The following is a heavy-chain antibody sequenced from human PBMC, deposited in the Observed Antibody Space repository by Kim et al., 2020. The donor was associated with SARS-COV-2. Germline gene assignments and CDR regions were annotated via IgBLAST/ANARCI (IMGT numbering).Heavy chain of an antibody. CDR1: GFTFSNYG. V-gene: IGHV3-23*01. CDR2: ITNGDGNT. CDR3: AKSLGTARAFDI. Sequence: GGSLRLSCAASGFTFSNYGMTWVRQAPGKGLEWVSFITNGDGNTYYADSVKGRFTMSRDNSKNTLWLQMSSLRGEDTAVSYCAKSLGTARAFDILGQGT. J-gene: IGHJ3*02. D-gene: IGHD3-16*01.